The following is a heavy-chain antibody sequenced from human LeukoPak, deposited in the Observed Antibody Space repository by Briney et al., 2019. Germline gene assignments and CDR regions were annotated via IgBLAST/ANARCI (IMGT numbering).Heavy chain of an antibody. CDR2: IAADGSNK. V-gene: IGHV3-30*04. CDR1: GVTLNSNV. D-gene: IGHD2-2*03. Sequence: GGSLRLSCAASGVTLNSNVMYWVRQAPGKGLEWVASIAADGSNKDYTASVKGRFTISRDNSKNTLYLQMNCLRAEDTAVYYCAKALDIVVEDRNFDYWGQGTLVTVSS. J-gene: IGHJ4*02. CDR3: AKALDIVVEDRNFDY.